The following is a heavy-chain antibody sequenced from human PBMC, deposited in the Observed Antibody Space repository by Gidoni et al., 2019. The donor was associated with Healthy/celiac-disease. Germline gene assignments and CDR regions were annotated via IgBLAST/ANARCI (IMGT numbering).Heavy chain of an antibody. CDR1: GFTFSRYA. J-gene: IGHJ6*02. D-gene: IGHD6-19*01. Sequence: EVQLLESGGGLVQPGGSLRLSCAASGFTFSRYAMSWVRQAPGNGLGWFSCSRGSGGSTYYADSVKGRFTISRDNSKNTLYLQMNSLRAEDTAVYYCAKGRPGIAVAGRNYYYGMDVWGQGTTVTVSS. CDR3: AKGRPGIAVAGRNYYYGMDV. CDR2: SRGSGGST. V-gene: IGHV3-23*01.